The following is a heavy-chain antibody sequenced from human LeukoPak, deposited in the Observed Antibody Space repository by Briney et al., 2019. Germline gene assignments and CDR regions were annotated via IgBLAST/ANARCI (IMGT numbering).Heavy chain of an antibody. J-gene: IGHJ4*02. CDR1: GFTFSSYA. V-gene: IGHV3-23*01. D-gene: IGHD3-10*01. Sequence: PGGSLRLSCAASGFTFSSYAMSWVRQAPGKGLEWVSAISGSASSTYYADSVKSRFTISRDNSKNTLYLQMNSLRAEDTAVYYCAKESSYYGSGSYYKAFDYWGQGTLVTVSS. CDR2: ISGSASST. CDR3: AKESSYYGSGSYYKAFDY.